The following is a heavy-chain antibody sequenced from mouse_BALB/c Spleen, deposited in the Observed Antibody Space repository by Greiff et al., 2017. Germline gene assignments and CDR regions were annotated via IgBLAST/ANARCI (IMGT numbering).Heavy chain of an antibody. CDR3: ARNYGNYVGTWFAY. CDR1: GYAFSSSW. Sequence: LVEPGASVKISCKASGYAFSSSWMNWVKQRPGQGLEWIGRIYPGDGDTNYNGKFKGKATLTADKSSSTAYMQLSSLTSVDSAVYFCARNYGNYVGTWFAYWGQGTLVTVSA. J-gene: IGHJ3*01. D-gene: IGHD2-1*01. V-gene: IGHV1-82*01. CDR2: IYPGDGDT.